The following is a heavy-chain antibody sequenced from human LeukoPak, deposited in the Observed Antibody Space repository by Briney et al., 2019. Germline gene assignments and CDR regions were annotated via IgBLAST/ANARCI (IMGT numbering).Heavy chain of an antibody. CDR3: ANIRGVITEVDY. CDR1: GFTFSSYA. D-gene: IGHD3-10*01. CDR2: ISGSGSST. V-gene: IGHV3-23*01. Sequence: GGSLRLSCAASGFTFSSYAMSWVRQAPGKGLEWVSAISGSGSSTYYADSVKGRFTISRDNSKNTLYLQMNSLRAEDTAVYYCANIRGVITEVDYWGQGTLVTVSS. J-gene: IGHJ4*02.